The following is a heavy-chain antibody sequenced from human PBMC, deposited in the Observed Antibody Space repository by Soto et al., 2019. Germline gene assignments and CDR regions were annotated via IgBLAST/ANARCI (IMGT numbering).Heavy chain of an antibody. CDR1: GFTFSNAW. Sequence: VQLVESGGDLVKPGGSLRLSCAASGFTFSNAWMSWVRQAPGKGLEWIGRIKSKTDGGTIDYAAPVKGRFSISRDDSKNTLYLQMNSLKTEDTAVYYCTTGLLRTYYYYGMDVWGQGTTVTVSS. J-gene: IGHJ6*02. V-gene: IGHV3-15*01. CDR3: TTGLLRTYYYYGMDV. CDR2: IKSKTDGGTI. D-gene: IGHD2-15*01.